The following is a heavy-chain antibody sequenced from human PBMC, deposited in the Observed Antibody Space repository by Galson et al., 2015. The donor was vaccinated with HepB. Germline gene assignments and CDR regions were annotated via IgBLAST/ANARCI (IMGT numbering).Heavy chain of an antibody. D-gene: IGHD4-17*01. V-gene: IGHV1-69*13. CDR2: IIPIFGTA. J-gene: IGHJ3*02. CDR1: GGTFSSYA. CDR3: ARDHPYDYGDQREDDAFDI. Sequence: SVKVSCKASGGTFSSYAISWVRQAPGQGLEWMGGIIPIFGTANYAQKFQGRVTITADESTSTAYMELSSLRSEDTAVYYCARDHPYDYGDQREDDAFDIWGQATVVAVSS.